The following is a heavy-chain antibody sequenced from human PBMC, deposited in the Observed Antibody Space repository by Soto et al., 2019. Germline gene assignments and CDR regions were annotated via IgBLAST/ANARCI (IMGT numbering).Heavy chain of an antibody. J-gene: IGHJ6*02. CDR2: IYYSGST. V-gene: IGHV4-39*01. CDR3: ARPGEVDYYGSGSYQRDYYYGMDV. D-gene: IGHD3-10*01. CDR1: GGCVSSRRDY. Sequence: KPXASLALTCTVCGGCVSSRRDYGGWIRQPPGKGLEWIGSIYYSGSTYYNPSLKSRVTISVDTSKNQFSLKLSSVTAADTAVYYCARPGEVDYYGSGSYQRDYYYGMDVWAQGTTVTVSS.